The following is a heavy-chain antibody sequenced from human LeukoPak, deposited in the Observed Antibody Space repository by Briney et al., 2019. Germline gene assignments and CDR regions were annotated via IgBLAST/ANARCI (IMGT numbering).Heavy chain of an antibody. CDR3: AREVRSGCFDY. CDR2: IYYSGST. D-gene: IGHD6-19*01. J-gene: IGHJ4*02. Sequence: PSETLSLTCTVSGGSISSSSYYWGWIRQPPGKGLEWIGSIYYSGSTYYNPSLKSRVTISVDTSKNQFSLKLSSVTAADTAVYYCAREVRSGCFDYWGQGTLVTVSS. V-gene: IGHV4-39*07. CDR1: GGSISSSSYY.